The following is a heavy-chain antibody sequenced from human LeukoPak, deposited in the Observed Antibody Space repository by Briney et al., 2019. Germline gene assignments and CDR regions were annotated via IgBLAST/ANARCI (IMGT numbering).Heavy chain of an antibody. CDR2: IYYSGST. CDR3: ARGKLRFLEWLPFDY. V-gene: IGHV4-59*01. J-gene: IGHJ4*02. D-gene: IGHD3-3*01. CDR1: GGSISSYY. Sequence: SETLSLTCTVSGGSISSYYWSWIRQPPGKGLEWIGYIYYSGSTNYNPSLKSRVTISVDTSKNQFSLKLSSVTAADTAVYYCARGKLRFLEWLPFDYWSQGTLVTVSS.